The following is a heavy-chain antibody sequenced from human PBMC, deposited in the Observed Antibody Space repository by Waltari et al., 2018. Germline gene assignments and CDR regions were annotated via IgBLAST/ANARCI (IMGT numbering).Heavy chain of an antibody. D-gene: IGHD6-19*01. CDR1: RYTFTKYW. CDR3: ARLAGAVASFDY. CDR2: IYPGYSET. J-gene: IGHJ4*02. Sequence: EVQLLQSGAEVKEPGESLKISCKGPRYTFTKYWIGWVRQKPGKGLEWMGVIYPGYSETKYSPSFQGRVTISADKSITTAYLQWNSLQASDSAMYYCARLAGAVASFDYWGQGTLVTVSS. V-gene: IGHV5-51*01.